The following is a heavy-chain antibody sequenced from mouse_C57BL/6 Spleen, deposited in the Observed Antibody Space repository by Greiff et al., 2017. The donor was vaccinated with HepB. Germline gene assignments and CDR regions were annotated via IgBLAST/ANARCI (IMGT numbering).Heavy chain of an antibody. J-gene: IGHJ4*01. CDR3: ARDDYYGSKRDAMDY. CDR2: ISDGGSYT. V-gene: IGHV5-4*01. Sequence: EVKLVESGGGLVKPGGSLKLSCAASGFTFSSYAMSWVRQTPEKRLEWVATISDGGSYTYYPDNVKGRFTISRDNAKNNLYLQMSHLKSEDTAMYYCARDDYYGSKRDAMDYWGQGTSVTVSS. D-gene: IGHD1-1*01. CDR1: GFTFSSYA.